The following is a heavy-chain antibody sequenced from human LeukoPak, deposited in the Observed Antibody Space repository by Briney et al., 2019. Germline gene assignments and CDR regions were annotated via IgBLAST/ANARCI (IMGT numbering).Heavy chain of an antibody. J-gene: IGHJ2*01. Sequence: SSETLSLTCAVYGGSFSGYYWSWIRQPPGKGLEWIGEINHSGSTNYNPSLKSRVTISVDTSKNQFSLKLSSVNAADTAVYYCARGGRARNWYFDLWGRGTLVTVSS. V-gene: IGHV4-34*01. CDR3: ARGGRARNWYFDL. CDR1: GGSFSGYY. CDR2: INHSGST.